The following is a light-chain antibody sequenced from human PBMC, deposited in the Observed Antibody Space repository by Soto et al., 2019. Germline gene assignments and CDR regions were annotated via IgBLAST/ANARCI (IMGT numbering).Light chain of an antibody. J-gene: IGLJ1*01. V-gene: IGLV2-8*01. Sequence: QSGLTQPPSASGSPGQSVTISCTGSSSDVGGYNYVSWYQQYPGKAPKLMIYEVSKRPSGVPGRFSGSKSGNTASLTVSGLQAEDEADYYCCSYAGINDYVFAAATKVNVL. CDR2: EVS. CDR1: SSDVGGYNY. CDR3: CSYAGINDYV.